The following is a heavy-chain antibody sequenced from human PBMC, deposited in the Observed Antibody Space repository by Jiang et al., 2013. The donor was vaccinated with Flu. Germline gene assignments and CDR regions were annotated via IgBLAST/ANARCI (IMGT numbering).Heavy chain of an antibody. J-gene: IGHJ3*02. D-gene: IGHD6-13*01. CDR1: GGSIRSYY. CDR2: IYYNGNT. CDR3: ASLIPGTAATGTQSHDSFDI. Sequence: GSGLVKPSETLSLTCTVSGGSIRSYYWSWIRQPPGKGLEWIGYIYYNGNTDYNPSLKSRATMSVDTSKSQFSLKLTSVTAAETAIYYCASLIPGTAATGTQSHDSFDIWGQGMMVTVSS. V-gene: IGHV4-59*08.